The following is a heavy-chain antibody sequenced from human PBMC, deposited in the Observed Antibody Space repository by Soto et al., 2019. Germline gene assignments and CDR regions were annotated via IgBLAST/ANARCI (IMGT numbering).Heavy chain of an antibody. CDR3: ARDYKSYDSSYEFDGMDV. Sequence: QVQLVGSGGGVAQPGRSLSLSCAASGFTFSSYPMHWVRQAPGKGLEWVAVISYDGSNKYYADSVQGRFTISRDNPKNTRYREMNCLRAVDTAVYYCARDYKSYDSSYEFDGMDVSCQRSTVIVSS. J-gene: IGHJ6*02. CDR1: GFTFSSYP. V-gene: IGHV3-30-3*01. CDR2: ISYDGSNK. D-gene: IGHD3-22*01.